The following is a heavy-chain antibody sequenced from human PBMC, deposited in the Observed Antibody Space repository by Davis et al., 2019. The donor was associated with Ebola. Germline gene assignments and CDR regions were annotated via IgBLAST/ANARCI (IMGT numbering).Heavy chain of an antibody. J-gene: IGHJ4*02. V-gene: IGHV3-30*04. CDR2: ISYDGSNK. CDR1: GFTFSSYA. Sequence: GESLKIPCAASGFTFSSYAMHRVRQAPGKGLEWVAVISYDGSNKYYADSVKGRFTIPRDNSKNTLYLQMNSLRAEDTAVYYCARATHLDYWGQGTLVTVSS. CDR3: ARATHLDY.